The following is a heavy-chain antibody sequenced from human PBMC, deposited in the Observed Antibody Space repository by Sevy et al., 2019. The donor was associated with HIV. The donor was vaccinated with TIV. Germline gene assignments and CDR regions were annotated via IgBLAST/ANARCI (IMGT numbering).Heavy chain of an antibody. CDR3: TTDHTLPDFTIFGVVPDAFDI. V-gene: IGHV3-15*01. CDR1: GFTFSNAW. CDR2: IKSKTDGGTT. Sequence: GGSLRLSCAASGFTFSNAWMSWVRQAPGKGLEWVGRIKSKTDGGTTDYAAPVKGRFTISRDDSKNTLYLQMNSLKTEDTAVYYCTTDHTLPDFTIFGVVPDAFDIWGQGTMVTVSS. J-gene: IGHJ3*02. D-gene: IGHD3-3*01.